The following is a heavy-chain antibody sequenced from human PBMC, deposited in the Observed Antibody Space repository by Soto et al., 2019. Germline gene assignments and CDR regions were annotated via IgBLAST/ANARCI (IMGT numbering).Heavy chain of an antibody. CDR2: IVVGSGNT. J-gene: IGHJ6*02. CDR1: GFTFTSSA. CDR3: AADRSIAARPDYYYYGMDV. Sequence: SVKVSCKASGFTFTSSAVQWVRQARGQRLEWIGWIVVGSGNTNYAQRFQERVTITRDMSTSTAYMELSSLRSEDTAVYYCAADRSIAARPDYYYYGMDVWGQGTTVTVSS. V-gene: IGHV1-58*01. D-gene: IGHD6-6*01.